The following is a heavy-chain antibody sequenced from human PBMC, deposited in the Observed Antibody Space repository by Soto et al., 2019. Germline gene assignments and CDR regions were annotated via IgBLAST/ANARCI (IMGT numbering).Heavy chain of an antibody. Sequence: SETLSLTCTVSGASISSGGYYWSWIRQLPGKGLEWIGYIYYSGSTYYNPSLKSRVSISVDTSKKQFSLKLTSVTAADTAVYYCARGSGYDSSGYLDAFDIWGQGTMVT. V-gene: IGHV4-31*03. CDR1: GASISSGGYY. CDR2: IYYSGST. D-gene: IGHD3-22*01. CDR3: ARGSGYDSSGYLDAFDI. J-gene: IGHJ3*02.